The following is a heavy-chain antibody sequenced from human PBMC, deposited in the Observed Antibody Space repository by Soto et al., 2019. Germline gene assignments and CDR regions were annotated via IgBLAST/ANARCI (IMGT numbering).Heavy chain of an antibody. V-gene: IGHV4-39*01. J-gene: IGHJ6*02. Sequence: GWIRQPQGKGLEWIGSIYYSGSTYYNPSLKSRVTISVDTSKNQFSLKLSSVTAADTAVYYCARVDYYYGMDVWGQGTTVT. CDR2: IYYSGST. CDR3: ARVDYYYGMDV.